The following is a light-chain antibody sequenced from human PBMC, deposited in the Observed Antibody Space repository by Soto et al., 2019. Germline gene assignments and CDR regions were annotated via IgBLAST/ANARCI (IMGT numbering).Light chain of an antibody. Sequence: EIVTTQSPATLSVSPGERATLSCRASQSVSSIVAWYQQKPGQAPRLLIYGASTRATGIPARFSGSGSGTEFTLTISSLQSEDFAVYYCQQYNNWPLYTFGQGTKLEIK. CDR1: QSVSSI. V-gene: IGKV3-15*01. CDR2: GAS. J-gene: IGKJ2*01. CDR3: QQYNNWPLYT.